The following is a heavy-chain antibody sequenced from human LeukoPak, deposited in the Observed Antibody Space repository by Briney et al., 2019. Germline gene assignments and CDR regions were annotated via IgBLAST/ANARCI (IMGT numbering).Heavy chain of an antibody. CDR1: GGSISRYY. CDR3: AREGMVRGVIEY. D-gene: IGHD3-10*01. Sequence: AETLSLTCTVSGGSISRYYWSWIRQPPGKGLEWIGYIYYSGSTNYNPSLKSRVTISVDTSKNQFSLKLSSVTAADTAVYYCAREGMVRGVIEYWGQGTLVTVSS. V-gene: IGHV4-59*12. CDR2: IYYSGST. J-gene: IGHJ4*02.